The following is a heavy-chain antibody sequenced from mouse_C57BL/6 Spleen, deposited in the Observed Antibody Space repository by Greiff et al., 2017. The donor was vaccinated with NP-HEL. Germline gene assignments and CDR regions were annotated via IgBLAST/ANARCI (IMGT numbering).Heavy chain of an antibody. CDR1: GYAFSSSW. CDR3: ARGGWHFDY. J-gene: IGHJ2*01. D-gene: IGHD3-3*01. CDR2: IYPGDGDT. V-gene: IGHV1-82*01. Sequence: VQLQQSGPELVKPGASVKISCKASGYAFSSSWMNWVKQRPGKGLEWIGRIYPGDGDTNYNGKFKGRATLTADKSSSTAYMQLSSLTSEDSAVYFCARGGWHFDYWGQGTTLTVSS.